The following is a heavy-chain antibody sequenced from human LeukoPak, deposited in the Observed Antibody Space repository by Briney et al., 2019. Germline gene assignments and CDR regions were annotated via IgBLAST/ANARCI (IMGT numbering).Heavy chain of an antibody. D-gene: IGHD3-10*01. Sequence: GGSLRLSCAASGFTFSSYGMHWVRQAPGKGLEWVAVIWYDGSNKYYADSVKGRFTISRDNSKNTLYLQMNSLRAEDTAVYYCARERGITMVRGDYYYYGMDVWGQGTTVTVSS. CDR2: IWYDGSNK. CDR1: GFTFSSYG. V-gene: IGHV3-33*01. CDR3: ARERGITMVRGDYYYYGMDV. J-gene: IGHJ6*02.